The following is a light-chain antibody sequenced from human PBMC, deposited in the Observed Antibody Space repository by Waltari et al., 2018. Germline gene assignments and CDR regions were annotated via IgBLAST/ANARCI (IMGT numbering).Light chain of an antibody. CDR1: SIDVGSYTY. J-gene: IGLJ2*01. V-gene: IGLV2-8*01. CDR3: SSHGASKV. Sequence: QSALTQPPSASGSPGQSVPIPCTGTSIDVGSYTYVSWYQQHPGKAPRLIIYEVTKRPSGVPDRFSGSKSGNTASLTVSGLQAEDEADYYCSSHGASKVFGGGTKLTVL. CDR2: EVT.